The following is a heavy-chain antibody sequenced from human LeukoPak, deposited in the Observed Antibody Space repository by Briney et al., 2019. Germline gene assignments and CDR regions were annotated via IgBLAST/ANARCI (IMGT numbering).Heavy chain of an antibody. Sequence: GGSLRLSCAASGFTFSSYAMNWVRQAPGKGLEWVSAISGSGGSTYYADSVKGWFTISRDNSKNTLYLQMNSLRAEDTAVYYCAKGFYHVGATTVYDYWGQGTLVTVSS. CDR2: ISGSGGST. D-gene: IGHD1-26*01. CDR1: GFTFSSYA. CDR3: AKGFYHVGATTVYDY. J-gene: IGHJ4*02. V-gene: IGHV3-23*01.